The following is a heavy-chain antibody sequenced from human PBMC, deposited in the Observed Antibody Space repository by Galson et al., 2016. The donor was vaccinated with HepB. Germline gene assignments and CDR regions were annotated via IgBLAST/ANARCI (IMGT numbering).Heavy chain of an antibody. J-gene: IGHJ5*02. Sequence: SVKVSCKASGGSSIAYTISWLRQAPGQGLERLGRMIPILDRPNYAQSFQDRLTITADKYTNTAYMELNSLISDGTAVYYCARDDSYCGVDCYRHFVHWGQGTLVTVSS. CDR1: GGSSIAYT. V-gene: IGHV1-69*08. CDR2: MIPILDRP. D-gene: IGHD2-21*02. CDR3: ARDDSYCGVDCYRHFVH.